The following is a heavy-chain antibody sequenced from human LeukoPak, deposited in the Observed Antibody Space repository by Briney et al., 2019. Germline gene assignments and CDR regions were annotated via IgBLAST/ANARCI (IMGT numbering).Heavy chain of an antibody. CDR1: GFTFSSYA. V-gene: IGHV3-30*04. CDR3: ARGQDGDPPTGDWFDP. J-gene: IGHJ5*02. CDR2: ISYDGSNK. D-gene: IGHD4-17*01. Sequence: GGSLRLSCAASGFTFSSYAMHWVRQAPGKGLEWVAVISYDGSNKYYADSVKGRSTISRDNSKNTLYLQMNSLRAEDTAVYYCARGQDGDPPTGDWFDPWGQGTLVTVSS.